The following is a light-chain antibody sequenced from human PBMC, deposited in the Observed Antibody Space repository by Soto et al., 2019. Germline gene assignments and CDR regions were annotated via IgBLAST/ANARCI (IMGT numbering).Light chain of an antibody. CDR1: QSVSSDS. J-gene: IGKJ1*01. Sequence: EIVLTQSPGTLSLSPGERAILSCRASQSVSSDSLAWYRQKPGQAPRLLVYDASSRATGIPDRFSGSGYGTDFTLTISRLDPEDFAVYYCQKYGSAPRTFGQGTKVEIK. CDR2: DAS. CDR3: QKYGSAPRT. V-gene: IGKV3-20*01.